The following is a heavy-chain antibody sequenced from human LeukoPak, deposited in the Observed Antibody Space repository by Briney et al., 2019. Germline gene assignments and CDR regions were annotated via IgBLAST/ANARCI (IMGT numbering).Heavy chain of an antibody. CDR3: ARVSYYDSTTFDY. CDR1: GFTFSSYA. J-gene: IGHJ4*02. Sequence: GRSLRLSCAASGFTFSSYAMHWVRQAPGKGLEWVAVMSYDGSNKYYADSVKGRFTISRDNSKNTLYLQMNSLRAEDTAVYYCARVSYYDSTTFDYWGQGTLVTVSS. D-gene: IGHD3-22*01. CDR2: MSYDGSNK. V-gene: IGHV3-30-3*01.